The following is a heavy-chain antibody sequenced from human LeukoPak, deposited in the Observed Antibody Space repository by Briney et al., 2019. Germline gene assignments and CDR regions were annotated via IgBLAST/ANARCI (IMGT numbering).Heavy chain of an antibody. CDR1: GGSISSSSYY. CDR3: ARDNYYDSSGSTLNWFDP. D-gene: IGHD3-22*01. Sequence: SETLSLTCTVSGGSISSSSYYWGWIRQPPGKGLEWIGSIYHSGSTYYNPSLKSRVTISVDTSKNQFSLKLSSVTAADTAVYYCARDNYYDSSGSTLNWFDPWGQGTLVTVSS. V-gene: IGHV4-39*07. J-gene: IGHJ5*02. CDR2: IYHSGST.